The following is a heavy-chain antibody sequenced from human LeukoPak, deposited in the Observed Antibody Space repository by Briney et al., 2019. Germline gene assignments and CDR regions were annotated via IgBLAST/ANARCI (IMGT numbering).Heavy chain of an antibody. CDR3: ARSPPAPGEVITYYDY. CDR1: GLTFSDYT. CDR2: IDPSSFYR. J-gene: IGHJ4*02. D-gene: IGHD3-10*01. Sequence: GGSLRLSCDASGLTFSDYTMNWVRQAPGKGLEWVSSIDPSSFYRHYADSVKGRFTISRDNAKKTLFLQMNSLGVDDTAVYYCARSPPAPGEVITYYDYWGLGTLVTVSS. V-gene: IGHV3-21*01.